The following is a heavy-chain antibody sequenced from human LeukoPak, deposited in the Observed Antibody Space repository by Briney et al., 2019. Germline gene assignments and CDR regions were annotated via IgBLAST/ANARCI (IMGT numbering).Heavy chain of an antibody. CDR2: IKSRADGEIT. D-gene: IGHD3-16*01. CDR3: TGGPNWFDP. Sequence: GGSLRLSCVASGFTFTNTWMSWVRQAPGKGLEWISRIKSRADGEITHYAAPVKGRFTISRDDSKNTLYLQMNSLKIEDAAVYYCTGGPNWFDPWGQGTLVTVSS. CDR1: GFTFTNTW. V-gene: IGHV3-15*01. J-gene: IGHJ5*02.